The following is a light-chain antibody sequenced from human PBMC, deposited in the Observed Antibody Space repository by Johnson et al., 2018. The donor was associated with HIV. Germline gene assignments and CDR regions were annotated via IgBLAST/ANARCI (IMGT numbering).Light chain of an antibody. CDR2: ANN. CDR1: SSNIGNNY. Sequence: QSVLTQPPSVSAAPGQKVTIACSGSSSNIGNNYVSWYQQLPGTAPKLLIYANNRRPSGIPDRFSGSKSGTSATLGITGLQTGDEADYYCGTWDSSLSASVFGTGTKVTVL. V-gene: IGLV1-51*02. CDR3: GTWDSSLSASV. J-gene: IGLJ1*01.